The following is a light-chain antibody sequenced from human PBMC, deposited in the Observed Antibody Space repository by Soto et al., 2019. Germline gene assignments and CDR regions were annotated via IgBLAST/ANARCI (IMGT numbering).Light chain of an antibody. J-gene: IGKJ5*01. V-gene: IGKV3-15*01. CDR1: QSVSSSY. CDR2: GAS. CDR3: QQYNNWPIT. Sequence: ELVLTQSPGTLSLSPGERATLSCRASQSVSSSYLAWYQQKPGQAPRLLIYGASTRATGLPARFSGSGSGTEFTLTISSLQSEDFAVYYCQQYNNWPITFGQGTRLEI.